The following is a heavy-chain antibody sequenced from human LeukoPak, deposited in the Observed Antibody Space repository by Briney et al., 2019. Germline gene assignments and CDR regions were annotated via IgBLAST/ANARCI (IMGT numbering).Heavy chain of an antibody. J-gene: IGHJ4*02. D-gene: IGHD4-17*01. CDR3: AREPVDYGDYDFDY. CDR1: GGSITNNNYY. V-gene: IGHV4-39*02. CDR2: LYYSGST. Sequence: SETLSLTCTVSGGSITNNNYYWDWIRQPPGKGLEWIGDLYYSGSTHYNPSLKSRVTLSVDTSKNQFSLKLSSVTAADTAVYYCAREPVDYGDYDFDYWGQGTLVTVSS.